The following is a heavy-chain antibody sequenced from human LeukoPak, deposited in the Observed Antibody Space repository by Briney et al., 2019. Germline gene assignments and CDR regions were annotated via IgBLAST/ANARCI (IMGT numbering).Heavy chain of an antibody. D-gene: IGHD3-10*01. CDR2: INHSGST. CDR1: GGSIDMTNY. J-gene: IGHJ4*02. Sequence: SETLSLTCGVSGGSIDMTNYWSWVRQPPGKGLEWIGEINHSGSTNYNPSLKSRVTISVDTSKNQFSLKLSSVTAADTAVYYCASGTHRGPDYWGQGTLVTVSS. CDR3: ASGTHRGPDY. V-gene: IGHV4-4*02.